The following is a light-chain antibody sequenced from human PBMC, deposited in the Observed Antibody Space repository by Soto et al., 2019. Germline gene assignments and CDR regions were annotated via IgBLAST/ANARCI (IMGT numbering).Light chain of an antibody. Sequence: SVLTQPASVSGSPGQSITISCTGTSSDVGGYNYVSWYQQHPGKAPKLMIYDVSNRPSGVSNRFSGSKSGNTASLTISGLQAEDEADYYCSSYGVLGTGTKVTVL. CDR1: SSDVGGYNY. CDR3: SSYGV. J-gene: IGLJ1*01. CDR2: DVS. V-gene: IGLV2-14*01.